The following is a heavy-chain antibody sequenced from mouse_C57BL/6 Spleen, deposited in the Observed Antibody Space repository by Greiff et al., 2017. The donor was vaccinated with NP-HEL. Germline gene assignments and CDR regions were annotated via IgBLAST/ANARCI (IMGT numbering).Heavy chain of an antibody. CDR1: GYTFTDYN. V-gene: IGHV1-18*01. CDR3: ARSGRWGFAY. J-gene: IGHJ3*01. CDR2: INPNNGGT. Sequence: VQLQQSGPELVKPGASVKIPCKASGYTFTDYNMDWVKQSHGKSLEWIGDINPNNGGTIYNQKFKGKATSTVDKSSSTAYMELRSLTSEDTAVYYCARSGRWGFAYWGQGTLVTVSA. D-gene: IGHD1-1*02.